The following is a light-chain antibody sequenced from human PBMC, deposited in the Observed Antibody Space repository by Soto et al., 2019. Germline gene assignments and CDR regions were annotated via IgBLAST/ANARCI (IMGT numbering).Light chain of an antibody. J-gene: IGKJ1*01. Sequence: DIVVTQSPDSLSVSLGERATINFNSSQNNKNYLAWYQQKAGQPPKLLIDWASTRASGVPDRFSGSGSGTDFTLTISSLQAEDVAVYYCQLYYNSWTFGQGTKVDIK. V-gene: IGKV4-1*01. CDR1: QNNKNY. CDR2: WAS. CDR3: QLYYNSWT.